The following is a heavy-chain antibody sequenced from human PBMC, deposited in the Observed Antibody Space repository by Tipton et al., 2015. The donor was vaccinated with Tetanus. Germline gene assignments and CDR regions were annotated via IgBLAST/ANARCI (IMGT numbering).Heavy chain of an antibody. Sequence: QLVQSGAEMKKPGASVKVSCKASGYTFTGYYIYWVRQAPGQGLEWMGWIDPNSGGTVYAQKFQGRVTMTRDTSISTAYMELRSLRSDDTAVHYCARDRGDYIYYGMDVWGPGTTVTVSS. D-gene: IGHD3-22*01. CDR1: GYTFTGYY. CDR3: ARDRGDYIYYGMDV. CDR2: IDPNSGGT. V-gene: IGHV1-2*02. J-gene: IGHJ6*02.